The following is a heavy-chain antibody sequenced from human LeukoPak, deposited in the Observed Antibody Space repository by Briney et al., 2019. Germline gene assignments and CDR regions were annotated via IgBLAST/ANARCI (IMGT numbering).Heavy chain of an antibody. CDR1: GLTFRSFW. V-gene: IGHV3-7*01. D-gene: IGHD5-24*01. Sequence: PGGSLRLSCAVSGLTFRSFWMSWVRQAPGKGLEWVANINKDGSEKYFVDSVRGRFTISRDNSKNSLHLQMNTLRAEDTAVYYCARERDGRFFEYWGQGTLVTVSS. J-gene: IGHJ4*02. CDR3: ARERDGRFFEY. CDR2: INKDGSEK.